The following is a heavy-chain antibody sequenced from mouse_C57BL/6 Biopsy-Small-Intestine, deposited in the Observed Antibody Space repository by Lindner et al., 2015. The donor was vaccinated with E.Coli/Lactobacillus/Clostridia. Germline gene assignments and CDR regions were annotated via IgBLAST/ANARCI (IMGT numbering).Heavy chain of an antibody. J-gene: IGHJ3*01. Sequence: SVKVSCKASGYTFNLYGISWVRQAPGQGPEWLGWISGYSGDTNYAQKFQGRVTMTTDTSTSTAYMELRSLRSDDTAVYYCARDGGRNAIGILEWFGYRDWGQGTLVTVS. CDR2: ISGYSGDT. D-gene: IGHD2-14*01. CDR1: GYTFNLYG. V-gene: IGHV1-7*01. CDR3: ARDGGRNAIGILEWFGYRD.